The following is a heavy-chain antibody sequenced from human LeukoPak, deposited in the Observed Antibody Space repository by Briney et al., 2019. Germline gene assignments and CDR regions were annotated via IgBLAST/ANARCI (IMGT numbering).Heavy chain of an antibody. CDR2: VSGSGGST. CDR3: ALLGANVDFDY. Sequence: PGGSLRLSCAASGFTFSSYAMSWVRQAPGKGLEWVSAVSGSGGSTYYADSVKGRFTISRGNSKNTLYLQMNSLRAEDTAVYYCALLGANVDFDYWGQGTLVTVSS. J-gene: IGHJ4*02. CDR1: GFTFSSYA. D-gene: IGHD1-26*01. V-gene: IGHV3-23*01.